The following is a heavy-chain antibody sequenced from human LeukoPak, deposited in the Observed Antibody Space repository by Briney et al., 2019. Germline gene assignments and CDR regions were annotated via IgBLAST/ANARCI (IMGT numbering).Heavy chain of an antibody. J-gene: IGHJ3*02. CDR2: INQDGTEK. Sequence: QSGGSLRLSCAVSGFTVSSNYMSWVRQAPGKGLEWVANINQDGTEKYYVDSVKGRFTISRDNAKNSLYLQMNSLRAEDTAIYYCARGIDIWGQGTMVTVSS. CDR1: GFTVSSNY. CDR3: ARGIDI. V-gene: IGHV3-7*01.